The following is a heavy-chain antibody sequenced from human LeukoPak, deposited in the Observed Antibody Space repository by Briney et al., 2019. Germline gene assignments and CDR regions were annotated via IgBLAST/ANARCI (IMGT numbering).Heavy chain of an antibody. V-gene: IGHV4-34*01. CDR3: ARGHGVKYSSGWYNY. Sequence: SETLSLTCAVYGGSFSGYYWSWIRQPPGKGLEWIGEINHSGSTNYSPSLKSRVTISVDTSKNQFSLKLSSVTAADTAVYYCARGHGVKYSSGWYNYWGQGTLVTVSS. D-gene: IGHD6-19*01. CDR2: INHSGST. CDR1: GGSFSGYY. J-gene: IGHJ4*02.